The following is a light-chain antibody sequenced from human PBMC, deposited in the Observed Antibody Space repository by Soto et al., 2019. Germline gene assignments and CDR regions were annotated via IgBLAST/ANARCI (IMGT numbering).Light chain of an antibody. CDR2: DGS. CDR3: TSYTSITTRVG. V-gene: IGLV2-14*01. CDR1: SSDIGGSDS. Sequence: QSALTQPASVSGSPGQSITISCTGTSSDIGGSDSVSWYQQTPGTAPKLMIYDGSNRPSGFSNLFSGSKSGKTAYLTISGLQAEDEADDYCTSYTSITTRVGFGGGTKVTVL. J-gene: IGLJ2*01.